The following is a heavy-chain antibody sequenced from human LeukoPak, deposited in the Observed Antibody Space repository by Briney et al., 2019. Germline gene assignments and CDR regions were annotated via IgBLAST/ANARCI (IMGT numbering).Heavy chain of an antibody. J-gene: IGHJ4*02. V-gene: IGHV4-39*01. D-gene: IGHD1-26*01. CDR1: GGSIRSSSYY. CDR3: ARQRRWDYYFDY. Sequence: PSETLSLTCTVSGGSIRSSSYYWGWIRQPPGKGLEWIGEIYHSGSTYYNPSLKSRVTISVDTSKNQFSLKLSSVTAADTAVYYCARQRRWDYYFDYWGQGTLVTVSS. CDR2: IYHSGST.